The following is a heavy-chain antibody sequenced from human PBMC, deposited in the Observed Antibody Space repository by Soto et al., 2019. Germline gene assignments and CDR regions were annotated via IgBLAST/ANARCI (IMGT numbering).Heavy chain of an antibody. V-gene: IGHV4-39*01. CDR3: VTFDFSSTYYDH. D-gene: IGHD6-13*01. Sequence: TSEPLSLTCTVSGASISNSAYYWGWIRQPPGKGLEWIGTISYRGSTFYKPSLKSQVTISVDTIKNQFSLKLDSVTVADTAVYYCVTFDFSSTYYDHWGQGTLVTVSS. J-gene: IGHJ4*02. CDR1: GASISNSAYY. CDR2: ISYRGST.